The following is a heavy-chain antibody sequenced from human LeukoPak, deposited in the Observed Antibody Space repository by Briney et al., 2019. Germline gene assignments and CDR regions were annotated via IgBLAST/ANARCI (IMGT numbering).Heavy chain of an antibody. CDR3: ARAPPPRITIFGVVNPIPPYYTDV. Sequence: GGSLRLSCAASGFTFSSYDMHWVRQATGKGLEWVSAIGTAGDTYYPGSVKGRFTISRENAKNSLYLQMNSLRAGDTAVYYCARAPPPRITIFGVVNPIPPYYTDVWGKGTTVTVSS. D-gene: IGHD3-3*01. J-gene: IGHJ6*03. CDR1: GFTFSSYD. CDR2: IGTAGDT. V-gene: IGHV3-13*01.